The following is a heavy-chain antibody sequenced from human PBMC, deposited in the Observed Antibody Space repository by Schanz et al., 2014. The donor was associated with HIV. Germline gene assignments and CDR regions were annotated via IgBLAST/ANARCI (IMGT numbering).Heavy chain of an antibody. Sequence: QVQLQQWGAGLLKPSETLSLTCAVYGSFGGTWWNWLRQPPGKGLEWIGDINHNGDPRYNASLKTRVTISLDSPKRQFSLKLKYVTAADTAVYFCARATTDNFHPTYYFSSWGQGTLVSVSS. CDR3: ARATTDNFHPTYYFSS. D-gene: IGHD5-12*01. V-gene: IGHV4-34*02. CDR2: INHNGDP. J-gene: IGHJ4*02. CDR1: GSFGGTW.